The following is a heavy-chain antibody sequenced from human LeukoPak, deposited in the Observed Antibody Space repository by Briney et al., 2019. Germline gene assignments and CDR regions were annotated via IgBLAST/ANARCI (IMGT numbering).Heavy chain of an antibody. D-gene: IGHD4-11*01. J-gene: IGHJ4*02. CDR2: ITGSSSYI. Sequence: GGSLRLSCAASRFTFSSYSMNWVRQAPGKGLEWVSSITGSSSYIYYADSVKGRFTISRDNSKNTLYLQMNSLRAEDTAVYYCARVLEVGIQIRYSYYFDYWGQGTLVTVSS. V-gene: IGHV3-21*01. CDR1: RFTFSSYS. CDR3: ARVLEVGIQIRYSYYFDY.